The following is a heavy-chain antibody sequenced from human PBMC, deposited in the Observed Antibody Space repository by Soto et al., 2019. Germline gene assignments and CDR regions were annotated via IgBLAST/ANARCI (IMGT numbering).Heavy chain of an antibody. CDR2: IIPIFGPA. D-gene: IGHD6-13*01. V-gene: IGHV1-69*01. Sequence: QVQLVQSVAEVKKPGSSVKVSCKASGGTLSRSAISWVRQAPGPGLEWMGGIIPIFGPAIYAQKFRGRVSIIADESTRTAYMEMSSLRSEDTAVYYCGTGSSWTKVESWGQGTLVTVSS. CDR1: GGTLSRSA. J-gene: IGHJ4*02. CDR3: GTGSSWTKVES.